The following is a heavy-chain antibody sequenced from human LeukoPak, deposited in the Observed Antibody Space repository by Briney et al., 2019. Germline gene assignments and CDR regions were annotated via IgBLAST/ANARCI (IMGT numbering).Heavy chain of an antibody. Sequence: SQTLSLTCTVSGGSISSGDYYWSWIRQPPGKGLEWIGYIYYSGSTYYNPSLKSRVTISVDTSKNQFSLKLSSVIAADTAVYYCARDRSITMVRGTDGFDPWGQGTLVTVSS. D-gene: IGHD3-10*01. CDR2: IYYSGST. J-gene: IGHJ5*02. V-gene: IGHV4-30-4*08. CDR1: GGSISSGDYY. CDR3: ARDRSITMVRGTDGFDP.